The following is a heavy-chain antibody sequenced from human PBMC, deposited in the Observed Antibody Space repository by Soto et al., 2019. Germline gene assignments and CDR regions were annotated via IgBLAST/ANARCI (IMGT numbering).Heavy chain of an antibody. D-gene: IGHD4-17*01. CDR1: GFTFSHYE. V-gene: IGHV3-48*03. CDR2: ISGSGRSK. Sequence: EVQLVESGGGLVQPGWSLRLSCAASGFTFSHYELNWVRQARGKGLEWVSYISGSGRSKSYADSVRGRFTISRDNAKHSLYLQMNILRVEYTAVYFCARDPQREANDGEYDYGLDVWGQGTTVTVAS. CDR3: ARDPQREANDGEYDYGLDV. J-gene: IGHJ6*02.